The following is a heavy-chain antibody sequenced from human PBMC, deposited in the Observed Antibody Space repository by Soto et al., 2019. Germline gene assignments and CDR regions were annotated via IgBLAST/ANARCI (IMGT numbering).Heavy chain of an antibody. J-gene: IGHJ4*02. CDR2: INPNSGGT. D-gene: IGHD3-3*01. Sequence: ASVKVSCKASGYTFTGYYMHWVRQAPGQGLEWMGWINPNSGGTNYAQKFQGWVTMTRDTSISTAYMELSRLRSDDTAVYYCARAGYDVGSGYQRNFDYWGQGTLVTVSS. CDR1: GYTFTGYY. CDR3: ARAGYDVGSGYQRNFDY. V-gene: IGHV1-2*04.